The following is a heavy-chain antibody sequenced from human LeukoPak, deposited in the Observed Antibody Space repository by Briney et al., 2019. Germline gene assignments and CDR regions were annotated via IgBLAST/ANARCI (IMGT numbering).Heavy chain of an antibody. CDR1: GSSISSGSYY. CDR3: TRGVDSSSWYTGDYFDY. CDR2: IYTSGST. V-gene: IGHV4-61*02. Sequence: SETLSLTCTVSGSSISSGSYYWSWIRQPAGKGLEWIGRIYTSGSTNYNPSLKSRVTISVDTSKNQFSLKLSSVTAADTAVYYCTRGVDSSSWYTGDYFDYWGQGTLVTVSS. J-gene: IGHJ4*02. D-gene: IGHD6-13*01.